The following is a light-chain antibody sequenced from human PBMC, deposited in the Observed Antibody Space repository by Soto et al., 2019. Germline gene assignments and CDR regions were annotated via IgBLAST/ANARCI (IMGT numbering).Light chain of an antibody. CDR1: QSVSSY. CDR3: QQYSSWPRT. Sequence: EIVLTQSQATLSLSPGERATLSCRASQSVSSYLAWYQQKPGQAPRLLVYGASTRATDAPPRFSGSGSGTEFSLTISSLQSEDFATYYCQQYSSWPRTFGQGTKVDIK. J-gene: IGKJ1*01. CDR2: GAS. V-gene: IGKV3-15*01.